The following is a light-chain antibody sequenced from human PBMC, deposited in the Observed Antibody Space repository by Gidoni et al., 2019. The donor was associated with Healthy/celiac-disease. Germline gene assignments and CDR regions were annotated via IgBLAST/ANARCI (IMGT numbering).Light chain of an antibody. J-gene: IGKJ4*01. CDR3: QQYNNWPPLT. CDR1: QSVSSN. Sequence: IVMTQSPATLSVSPGERDTLSCRASQSVSSNLAWYQPKPGQAPRLLIYGASTRATGIPARFSVSGSGTEFTLTISSLQSEGVAVDYCQQYNNWPPLTFGGETKVEIK. V-gene: IGKV3-15*01. CDR2: GAS.